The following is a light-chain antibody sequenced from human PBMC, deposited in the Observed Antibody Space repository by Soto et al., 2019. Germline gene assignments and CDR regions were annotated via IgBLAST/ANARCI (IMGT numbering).Light chain of an antibody. J-gene: IGKJ1*01. CDR2: GAS. V-gene: IGKV3-20*01. CDR3: QQYGSSPGT. Sequence: ENDLTEFPCNLSFSPRERATLSFRASQSVSSRLAWYQQRPGQAPRLLISGASSRATGIPDRFSGSGSGTDFTLTISRREPEYFAVYYCQQYGSSPGTFGQGTKVDIK. CDR1: QSVSSR.